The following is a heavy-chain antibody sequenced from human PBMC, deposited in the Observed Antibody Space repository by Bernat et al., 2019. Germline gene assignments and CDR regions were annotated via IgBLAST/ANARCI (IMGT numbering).Heavy chain of an antibody. CDR2: ISYDGSNK. J-gene: IGHJ4*02. Sequence: QVQLVESGGGVVQPGRSLRLSCAASGFTFSTYGMHWVSPAPGKGLAWVAVISYDGSNKYYADSVQGRFTISRENSKNTLFLQMNSLRAEDTAVYYCTKGPNHYYDSSGYMYYFDYWGQGALVTVSS. V-gene: IGHV3-30*18. CDR1: GFTFSTYG. D-gene: IGHD3-22*01. CDR3: TKGPNHYYDSSGYMYYFDY.